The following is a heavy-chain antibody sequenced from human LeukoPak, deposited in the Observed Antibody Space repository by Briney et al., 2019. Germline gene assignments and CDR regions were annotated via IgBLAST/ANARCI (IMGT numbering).Heavy chain of an antibody. CDR3: AKGIRVVTH. D-gene: IGHD3-3*01. Sequence: GGSLRLSCAASGFDFSSNWMHWVRHAPGQGLVWVSRIKGDGISTYYADSVKGRFTISRDNSKNTLYLQMNSLRAEDTAVYYCAKGIRVVTHWGQGTLVTVSS. J-gene: IGHJ4*02. V-gene: IGHV3-74*01. CDR2: IKGDGIST. CDR1: GFDFSSNW.